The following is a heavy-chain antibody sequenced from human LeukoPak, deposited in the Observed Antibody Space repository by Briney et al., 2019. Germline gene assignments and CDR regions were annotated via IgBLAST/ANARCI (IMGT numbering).Heavy chain of an antibody. CDR3: ARHERQPYYFDY. J-gene: IGHJ4*02. CDR1: GASISSYF. V-gene: IGHV4-59*08. CDR2: VYFTGST. Sequence: SETLSLTCTVSGASISSYFWTWIRQPPGKGLEWIGYVYFTGSTNYNPSLKSRVTISVDTSKNQFSLKLSSVTAADTAVYYCARHERQPYYFDYWGQGTLVTVSS.